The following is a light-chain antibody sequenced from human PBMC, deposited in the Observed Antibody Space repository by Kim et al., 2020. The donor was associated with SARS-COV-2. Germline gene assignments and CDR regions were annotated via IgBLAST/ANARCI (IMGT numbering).Light chain of an antibody. CDR3: QKCDSAPWT. CDR2: AAS. Sequence: DIQMTQSPSSLSASVGDRVTITCRPSQDISNYLAWFQLKPGKAPKLLIYAASALQPGVPSRFSGSGSGTDFTLTVTSLQPEDVATYYCQKCDSAPWTFGQGTKVDIK. J-gene: IGKJ1*01. CDR1: QDISNY. V-gene: IGKV1-27*01.